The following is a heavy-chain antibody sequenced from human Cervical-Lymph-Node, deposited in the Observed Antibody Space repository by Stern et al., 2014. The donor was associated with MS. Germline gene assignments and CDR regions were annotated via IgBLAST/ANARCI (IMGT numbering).Heavy chain of an antibody. J-gene: IGHJ4*02. CDR1: GLTFSSYG. CDR2: ISYDGSRK. CDR3: ASAYYDTSGSDY. V-gene: IGHV3-30*03. D-gene: IGHD3-22*01. Sequence: VQLAQSGGGVVQPGRSLRLSCAVSGLTFSSYGMHWVRQAPGKGLEWVALISYDGSRKSYADSVKGRFTISRDNSKNTLYLQMNSLRVEDTAVYYCASAYYDTSGSDYWGQGALVTVSS.